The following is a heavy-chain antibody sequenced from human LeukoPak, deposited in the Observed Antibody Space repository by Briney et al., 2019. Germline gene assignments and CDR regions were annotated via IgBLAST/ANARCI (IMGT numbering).Heavy chain of an antibody. Sequence: ASVKVSCKASGGTFTSYAISWVRQAPGQGLEWMGGIIPIFGTANYAQKFQGRVTITADESTSTAYMELSSLRSEDTAVYYCARPDEDRGYSYGYNYWGQGTLVTVSS. CDR3: ARPDEDRGYSYGYNY. CDR1: GGTFTSYA. CDR2: IIPIFGTA. D-gene: IGHD5-18*01. V-gene: IGHV1-69*13. J-gene: IGHJ4*02.